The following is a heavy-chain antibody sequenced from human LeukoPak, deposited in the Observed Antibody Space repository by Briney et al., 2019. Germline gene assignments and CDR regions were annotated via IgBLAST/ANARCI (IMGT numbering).Heavy chain of an antibody. CDR2: IYYSEST. CDR3: ARGEHDYGDSVVFDP. CDR1: GGSISSTSYY. D-gene: IGHD4-17*01. V-gene: IGHV4-39*07. Sequence: SETLSLTCTVSGGSISSTSYYWGWIRQPPGKGLEWIGSIYYSESTYYNPSLKSRVTISVDTSKNQFSLKLSSVTAADTAVYYCARGEHDYGDSVVFDPWGQGTLVTVSS. J-gene: IGHJ5*02.